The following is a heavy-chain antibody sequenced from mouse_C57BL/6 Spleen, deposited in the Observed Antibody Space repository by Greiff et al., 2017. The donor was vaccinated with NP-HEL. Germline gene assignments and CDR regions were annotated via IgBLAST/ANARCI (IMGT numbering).Heavy chain of an antibody. CDR3: ARDGNYGSFAY. J-gene: IGHJ3*01. Sequence: VKLMESGPELVKPGASVKLSCKASGYTFTSYDINWVKQRPGQGLEWIGWIYPRDGSTKYNEKFKGKATLTVDTSSSTAYMELHSLTSEDSAVYCCARDGNYGSFAYWGQGTLVTVSA. CDR1: GYTFTSYD. CDR2: IYPRDGST. D-gene: IGHD2-1*01. V-gene: IGHV1-85*01.